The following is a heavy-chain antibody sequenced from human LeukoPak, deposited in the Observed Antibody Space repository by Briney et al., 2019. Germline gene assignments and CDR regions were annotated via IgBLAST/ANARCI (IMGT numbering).Heavy chain of an antibody. CDR1: GFTVSWNY. Sequence: GGSLRLSCAVSGFTVSWNYMNWVRQAPGKGLEWVAVIYRSGDTYYADSVKGRFVISRDNSKNTLYLQMNSLRAEDSAVYYCAKGGQQLASAGFDYWGQGTLVTVSS. CDR2: IYRSGDT. CDR3: AKGGQQLASAGFDY. V-gene: IGHV3-66*01. J-gene: IGHJ4*02. D-gene: IGHD6-13*01.